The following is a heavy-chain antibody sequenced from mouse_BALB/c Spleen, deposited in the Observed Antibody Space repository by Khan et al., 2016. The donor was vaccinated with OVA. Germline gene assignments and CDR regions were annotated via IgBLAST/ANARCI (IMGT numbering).Heavy chain of an antibody. Sequence: QVQLQQSGAELVKPGASVKLSCKASGYIFTSYYMYWVKQRPGQGLEWIGEINPNNGGINFNEKFKSKATLTVDKSSSTAYMQLSSLTSEDSAVYYCARSGYGSFAYWGQGTLVTVSA. CDR3: ARSGYGSFAY. D-gene: IGHD2-2*01. V-gene: IGHV1S81*02. CDR2: INPNNGGI. CDR1: GYIFTSYY. J-gene: IGHJ3*01.